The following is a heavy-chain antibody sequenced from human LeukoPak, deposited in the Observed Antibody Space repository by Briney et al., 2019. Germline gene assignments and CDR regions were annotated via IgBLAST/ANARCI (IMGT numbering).Heavy chain of an antibody. CDR1: GFTFSSYA. CDR3: AKDVHHGSGIYFDY. V-gene: IGHV3-23*01. D-gene: IGHD3-10*01. J-gene: IGHJ4*02. Sequence: GGSLRLSCAASGFTFSSYAMSWVRQAPGKGLEWVSAISGSGGSTYYAHSVKGRFTISRDNSKNTLYLQMNSLRAEDTAVYYCAKDVHHGSGIYFDYWGQGTLVTVSS. CDR2: ISGSGGST.